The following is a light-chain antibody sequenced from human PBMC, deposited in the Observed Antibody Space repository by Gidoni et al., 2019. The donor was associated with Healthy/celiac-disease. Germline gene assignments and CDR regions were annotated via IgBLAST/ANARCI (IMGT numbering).Light chain of an antibody. J-gene: IGKJ3*01. V-gene: IGKV1-9*01. Sequence: DIQLTKSPSFLAASVGDRVTITCRASQGISSYLAWYQQKPGKAPKLLIYAASTLQRGVPSRFSGSGSGTEFTLTISSLQPEDFATYYCQQLNSYQFTFGPGTKVDIQ. CDR1: QGISSY. CDR3: QQLNSYQFT. CDR2: AAS.